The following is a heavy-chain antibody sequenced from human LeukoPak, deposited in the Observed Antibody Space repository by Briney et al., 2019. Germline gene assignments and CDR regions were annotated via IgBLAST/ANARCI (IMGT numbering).Heavy chain of an antibody. J-gene: IGHJ5*02. Sequence: GGSLRLACAASGFTFSSYAMSWVRQAPGKGLEWVSAISGSGGSTYYADSVKGRFTISRDNSKNTLYLQMNSLRAEDTAVYYCAKSPHDLWSGYWPTRFDPWGQGTLVTVSS. CDR3: AKSPHDLWSGYWPTRFDP. D-gene: IGHD3-3*01. CDR1: GFTFSSYA. V-gene: IGHV3-23*01. CDR2: ISGSGGST.